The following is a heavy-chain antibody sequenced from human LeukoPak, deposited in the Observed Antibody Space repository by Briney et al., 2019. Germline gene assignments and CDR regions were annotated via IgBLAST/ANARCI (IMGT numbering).Heavy chain of an antibody. Sequence: ASVKVSCKASGYTFTSYDSNWVRQATGQGLEWMGWMNPNSGNTGYAQKFQGRVTRTRNTSISTAYMELSSLRSEDTAVYYCARGGLEYDILTGYSTGYFDYWGQGTLVTVSS. D-gene: IGHD3-9*01. V-gene: IGHV1-8*01. CDR3: ARGGLEYDILTGYSTGYFDY. J-gene: IGHJ4*02. CDR1: GYTFTSYD. CDR2: MNPNSGNT.